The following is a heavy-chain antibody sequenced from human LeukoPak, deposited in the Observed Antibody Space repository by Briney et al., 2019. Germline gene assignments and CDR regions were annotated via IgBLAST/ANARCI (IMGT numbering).Heavy chain of an antibody. CDR3: ARDRGTMVRRFWFDP. CDR2: ISSSSSYI. D-gene: IGHD3-10*01. V-gene: IGHV3-21*01. Sequence: GGSLRLSCAASGFTFSSYSMNWVRQAPGKGLEWVSSISSSSSYIYYADSVKGRFTISRDNAKNSLYLQMNSLRAEDTAVYYCARDRGTMVRRFWFDPWGQGTLVTVSS. CDR1: GFTFSSYS. J-gene: IGHJ5*02.